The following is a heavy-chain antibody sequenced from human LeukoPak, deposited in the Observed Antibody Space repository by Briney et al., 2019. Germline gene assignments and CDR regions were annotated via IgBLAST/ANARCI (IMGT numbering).Heavy chain of an antibody. V-gene: IGHV4-59*01. J-gene: IGHJ5*02. CDR2: IYYSGST. CDR3: ARDGIWFGEFHWFDP. D-gene: IGHD3-10*01. CDR1: GGSISSYY. Sequence: SETLSLTCTVSGGSISSYYWSWIRQPPGKGLEWIGHIYYSGSTNYNPSLKSRVTISVDTSKNQFSLKLSSVTAADTAVYYCARDGIWFGEFHWFDPWGQGTLVTVSS.